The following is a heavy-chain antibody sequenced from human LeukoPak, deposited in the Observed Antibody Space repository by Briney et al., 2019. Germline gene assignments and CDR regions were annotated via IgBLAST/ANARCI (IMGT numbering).Heavy chain of an antibody. Sequence: PSEALSLTCTVSGGSITSDYWSWVRQPPGKGLEWIGYISYSGSTSYDPSLKSRVTISGDSSKKQFSLKLSSVTAADTAVYYCARFYYDSRGYWYYFDYWGQGTLVTVSS. CDR2: ISYSGST. J-gene: IGHJ4*02. V-gene: IGHV4-59*08. D-gene: IGHD3-22*01. CDR3: ARFYYDSRGYWYYFDY. CDR1: GGSITSDY.